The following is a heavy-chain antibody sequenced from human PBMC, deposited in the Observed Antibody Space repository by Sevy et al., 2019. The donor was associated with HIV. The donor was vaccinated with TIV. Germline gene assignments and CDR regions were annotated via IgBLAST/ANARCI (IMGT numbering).Heavy chain of an antibody. CDR1: GGSISAYY. D-gene: IGHD5-12*01. V-gene: IGHV4-59*01. Sequence: SETLSLTCTVSGGSISAYYWSWIRQPPGKPLEYIGYIYYTGSTNYNPSLKSRVTISVKTSKNKFSLKLNSVTAADTAVYFCARAPPVRSGDDSLNWFDPWGQGTLVTVSS. CDR2: IYYTGST. CDR3: ARAPPVRSGDDSLNWFDP. J-gene: IGHJ5*02.